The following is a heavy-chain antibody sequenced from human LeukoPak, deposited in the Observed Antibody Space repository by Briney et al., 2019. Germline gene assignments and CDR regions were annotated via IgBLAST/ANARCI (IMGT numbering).Heavy chain of an antibody. CDR2: IRSKENTYAT. Sequence: PGGSLKLSCAASGFTFSGSAMHWVRQASGKGLEWVGRIRSKENTYATSYASSVKGRFTISRDDSKKTAYLKMNSLKTEDTAVYYCTTTYYYDSRGYTLDYWGQGTLVTVSS. V-gene: IGHV3-73*01. J-gene: IGHJ4*02. CDR3: TTTYYYDSRGYTLDY. CDR1: GFTFSGSA. D-gene: IGHD3-22*01.